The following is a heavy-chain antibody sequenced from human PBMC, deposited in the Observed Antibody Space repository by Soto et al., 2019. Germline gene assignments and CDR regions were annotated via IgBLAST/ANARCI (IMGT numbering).Heavy chain of an antibody. Sequence: EDQLVESGGGLVKPGGSLRLSCAASGFSFDTYNMNWVRQAPGKGLEWVSSISSGRPDIFYADSVRGRFTISRDDAKKSLFLQMNSLRADDTAVYYCARDHLGIAAGNFDLWGQGTLGTVSS. CDR3: ARDHLGIAAGNFDL. J-gene: IGHJ4*02. CDR1: GFSFDTYN. V-gene: IGHV3-21*02. D-gene: IGHD6-19*01. CDR2: ISSGRPDI.